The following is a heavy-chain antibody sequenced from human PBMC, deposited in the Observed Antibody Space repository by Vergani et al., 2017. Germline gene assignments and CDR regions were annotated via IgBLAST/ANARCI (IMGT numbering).Heavy chain of an antibody. J-gene: IGHJ4*02. D-gene: IGHD2-15*01. CDR3: ARVHPRSGYIDD. V-gene: IGHV3-13*01. CDR1: GFPFSSYD. CDR2: IGTAGDT. Sequence: EVQLLESGGGLVQPGGSLRLSCAASGFPFSSYDMHWVRQATGKGLEWVSAIGTAGDTYYPGSVKGRFTISRESAKNALYLQMNSLRAGDTAVYYCARVHPRSGYIDDWGQGTLVTVSS.